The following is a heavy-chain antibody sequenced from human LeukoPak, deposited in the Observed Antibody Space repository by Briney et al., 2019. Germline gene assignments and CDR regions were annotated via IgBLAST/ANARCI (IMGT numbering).Heavy chain of an antibody. CDR3: AKGLDYYGSGSYDH. V-gene: IGHV3-23*01. J-gene: IGHJ4*02. CDR2: IGGGGRRT. Sequence: GGSLRLSCVASGFTFSSYAMTWVRQAPGKGLEWDSTIGGGGRRTYYADSVRGRFTISRDNSRDTLYLQMNILRAEDVAVYYCAKGLDYYGSGSYDHWGQGTLVTVSS. CDR1: GFTFSSYA. D-gene: IGHD3-10*01.